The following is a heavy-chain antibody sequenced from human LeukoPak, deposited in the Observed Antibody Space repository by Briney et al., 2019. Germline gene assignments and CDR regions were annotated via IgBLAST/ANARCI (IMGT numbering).Heavy chain of an antibody. CDR2: MNPNNGDS. Sequence: ASVRDSCMHSRYTYTINHINWVRHATGQGLEWMGWMNPNNGDSGYAQKFQGRVTITRDTSISTSYMELRSLTSDETDVYFCARTTSFTASGYDYWGQGTLVTVSS. J-gene: IGHJ4*02. CDR3: ARTTSFTASGYDY. V-gene: IGHV1-8*03. CDR1: RYTYTINH. D-gene: IGHD6-25*01.